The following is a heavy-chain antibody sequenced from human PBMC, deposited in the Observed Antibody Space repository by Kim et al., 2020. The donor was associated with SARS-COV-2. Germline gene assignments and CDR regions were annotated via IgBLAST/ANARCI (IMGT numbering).Heavy chain of an antibody. Sequence: GGSLRLSCAASGFTFSSYGMHWVRQAPGKGLEWVAVISYDGSNKYYADSVKGRFTISRDNSKNTLYLQMNSLRAEDTAVYYCAKSVVGAGYGMDVWGQGTTVTVSS. CDR3: AKSVVGAGYGMDV. CDR1: GFTFSSYG. J-gene: IGHJ6*02. D-gene: IGHD1-26*01. CDR2: ISYDGSNK. V-gene: IGHV3-30*18.